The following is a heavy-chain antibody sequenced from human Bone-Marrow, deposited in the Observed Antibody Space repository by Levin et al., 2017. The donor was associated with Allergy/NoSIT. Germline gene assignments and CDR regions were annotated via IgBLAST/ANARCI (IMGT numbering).Heavy chain of an antibody. J-gene: IGHJ6*03. Sequence: TSETLSLTCSVSGGSISSGSHYWSWIRQPAGKGLEWIGRVFTSGSTSYNPSLKSRITISVDTSKNQFSLKLNSVTAADTAVYYCARDSPMVRGVMKYYYMDVWGKGTTVTVSS. V-gene: IGHV4-61*02. CDR2: VFTSGST. CDR1: GGSISSGSHY. CDR3: ARDSPMVRGVMKYYYMDV. D-gene: IGHD3-10*01.